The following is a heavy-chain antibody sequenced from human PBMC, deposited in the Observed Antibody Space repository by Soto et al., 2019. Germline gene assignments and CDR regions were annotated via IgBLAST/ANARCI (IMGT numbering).Heavy chain of an antibody. CDR1: GFTFSNFD. Sequence: AGGSLRLSCAASGFTFSNFDMSWVRQAPGKGLEWVSGISTSGGTTYYADSVKDRFTSSRDNSKNTLYLQMTSLRAEDTAVYYCATGTAAPAHWGQGTLVTVSS. D-gene: IGHD6-13*01. V-gene: IGHV3-23*01. CDR2: ISTSGGTT. CDR3: ATGTAAPAH. J-gene: IGHJ1*01.